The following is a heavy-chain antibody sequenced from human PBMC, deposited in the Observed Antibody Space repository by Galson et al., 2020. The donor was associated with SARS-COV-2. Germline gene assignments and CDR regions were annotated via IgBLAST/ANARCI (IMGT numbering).Heavy chain of an antibody. D-gene: IGHD3-22*01. V-gene: IGHV1-2*02. CDR3: ARDSSGQLNNAFDI. Sequence: ASVKVSCKASGYTFTGYYMHWVRQAPGQGLEWMGWINPNSGGTNYAQKFQGRVTMTRDTSISTAYMELSRLRSDDTAVYYCARDSSGQLNNAFDIWGQGTMVTVSS. J-gene: IGHJ3*02. CDR2: INPNSGGT. CDR1: GYTFTGYY.